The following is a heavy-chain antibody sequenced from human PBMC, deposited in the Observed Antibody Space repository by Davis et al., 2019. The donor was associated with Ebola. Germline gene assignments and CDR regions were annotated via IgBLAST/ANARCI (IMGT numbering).Heavy chain of an antibody. V-gene: IGHV3-7*01. Sequence: PGGSLRLSCAASGFTFSSYWMSWVRQAPGKGLEWVANIKQDGSEKYYVDSVKGRFTISRDNAKNSLYLQMNSLRAEDTAVYYCARVGEGCSGGSCSFDYWGQGTLVTVSS. D-gene: IGHD2-15*01. CDR3: ARVGEGCSGGSCSFDY. J-gene: IGHJ4*02. CDR2: IKQDGSEK. CDR1: GFTFSSYW.